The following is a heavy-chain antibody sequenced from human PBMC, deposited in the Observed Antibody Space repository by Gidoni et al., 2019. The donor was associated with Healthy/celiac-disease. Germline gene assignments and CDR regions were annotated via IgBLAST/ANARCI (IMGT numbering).Heavy chain of an antibody. CDR1: GFTFSSYA. V-gene: IGHV3-23*01. CDR2: ISCSGGST. D-gene: IGHD5-12*01. CDR3: AKDRGIVATEFDY. J-gene: IGHJ4*02. Sequence: TASGFTFSSYAMSWVRQAPGMGLEWVSAISCSGGSTYYAGSVKGRFTISRDNSKNTLYLQMNSLRAEDTAVYYCAKDRGIVATEFDYWGQGTLVTVSS.